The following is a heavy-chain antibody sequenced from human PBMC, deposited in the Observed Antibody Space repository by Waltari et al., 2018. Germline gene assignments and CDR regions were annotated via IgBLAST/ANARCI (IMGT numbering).Heavy chain of an antibody. CDR3: AHYPSSSWNGPNYFDY. D-gene: IGHD6-13*01. J-gene: IGHJ4*02. Sequence: QITLKESGPTLVKPTQTLTLTCTFSGFSLSTSGVGVGWIRQPPGKALEWLALISWDDDKRYSPSLKSRLTITKDTSKNQVVLTMTKMDPVDTATYYCAHYPSSSWNGPNYFDYWGQGTLVTVSS. V-gene: IGHV2-5*02. CDR2: ISWDDDK. CDR1: GFSLSTSGVG.